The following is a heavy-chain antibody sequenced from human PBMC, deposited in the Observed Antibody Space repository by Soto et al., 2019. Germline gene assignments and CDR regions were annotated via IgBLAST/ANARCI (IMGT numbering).Heavy chain of an antibody. Sequence: GSLRLSCAASGFTFSSYALTWVRQAPGQGLEWVSGISGTGVTTYYADSVKGRLTISRDNSKNTLYLHMNSLRGEDTAVYYCAKDSRLYDSTNWFDSWGQGTLVTVSS. CDR1: GFTFSSYA. D-gene: IGHD3-22*01. CDR2: ISGTGVTT. J-gene: IGHJ5*01. CDR3: AKDSRLYDSTNWFDS. V-gene: IGHV3-23*01.